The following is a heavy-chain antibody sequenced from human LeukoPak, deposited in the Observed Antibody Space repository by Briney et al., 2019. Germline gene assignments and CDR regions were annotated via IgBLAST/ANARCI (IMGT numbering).Heavy chain of an antibody. Sequence: ASVKVSCKASGGSFSSNIIGWLRQAPAQGLEWMGGIDPIFGKTKYAQKFQGRVTITTDESSSTAYMELSSLRSDDTAIYYCARGWGIPAPISWFDPWGQGTLVTVSS. V-gene: IGHV1-69*05. D-gene: IGHD2-2*01. CDR3: ARGWGIPAPISWFDP. J-gene: IGHJ5*02. CDR1: GGSFSSNI. CDR2: IDPIFGKT.